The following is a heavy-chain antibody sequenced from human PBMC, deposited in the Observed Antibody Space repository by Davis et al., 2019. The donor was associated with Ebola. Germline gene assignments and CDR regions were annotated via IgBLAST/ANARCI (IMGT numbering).Heavy chain of an antibody. V-gene: IGHV4-34*01. CDR1: GGSFSGYY. CDR2: INHSGST. Sequence: MPSETLSLTCAVYGGSFSGYYWSWIRQPPGKGLEWIGEINHSGSTNYNPSLKSRVTISVDTSKNQFSLKLSSVTAADTAVYYCATYDFTSMDVWGQGTTVTVSS. CDR3: ATYDFTSMDV. D-gene: IGHD3-3*01. J-gene: IGHJ6*02.